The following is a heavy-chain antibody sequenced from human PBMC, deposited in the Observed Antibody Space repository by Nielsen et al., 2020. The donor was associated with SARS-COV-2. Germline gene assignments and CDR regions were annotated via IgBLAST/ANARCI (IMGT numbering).Heavy chain of an antibody. CDR2: IKNIPDSNPA. V-gene: IGHV3-72*01. CDR1: GFALRDHY. CDR3: ARDNWAALDI. Sequence: GESLKISCAASGFALRDHYMDWVRQAPGKGLEWVGRIKNIPDSNPANYAASAKGRFTISRDDSDNSLFLQMNSLTVEDTAVYYCARDNWAALDIWGQGTMVTVSS. D-gene: IGHD3-16*01. J-gene: IGHJ3*02.